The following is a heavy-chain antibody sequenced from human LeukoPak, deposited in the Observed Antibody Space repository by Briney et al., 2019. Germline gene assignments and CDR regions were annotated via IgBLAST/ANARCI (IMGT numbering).Heavy chain of an antibody. J-gene: IGHJ4*02. CDR3: ARESSVASGDY. CDR2: INPNSGGT. Sequence: GASLKVSCKASGYTFTRYYMHWVRQAPGQGLEWMGWINPNSGGTNYAQKFQGWVTMTRDTSISTAYMELSRLRSDDTAVYYCARESSVASGDYWGQGTLVTVSS. V-gene: IGHV1-2*04. D-gene: IGHD6-19*01. CDR1: GYTFTRYY.